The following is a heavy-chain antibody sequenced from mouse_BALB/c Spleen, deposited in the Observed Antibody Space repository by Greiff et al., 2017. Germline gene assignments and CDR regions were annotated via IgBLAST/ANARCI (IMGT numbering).Heavy chain of an antibody. D-gene: IGHD1-1*01. V-gene: IGHV2-5-1*01. CDR1: GFSLTSYG. Sequence: QVQLKESGPSLVQPSQSLSITCTVSGFSLTSYGVHWVRQSPGKGLEWLGVLWRGGSTDYNAAFMSRLSITKDNSKSQVFFKMNSLQAHDTAIYYCAKNYAIIPRFAYRGQGTLVTVSA. CDR2: LWRGGST. J-gene: IGHJ3*01. CDR3: AKNYAIIPRFAY.